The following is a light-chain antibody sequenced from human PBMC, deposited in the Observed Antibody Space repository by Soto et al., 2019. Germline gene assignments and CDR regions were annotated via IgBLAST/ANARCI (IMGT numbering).Light chain of an antibody. CDR2: GNS. CDR1: SSNIGAGYD. Sequence: QSVLTQPPSVSGAPGQRVTISCTGSSSNIGAGYDVHWYQQLPGTAPKLLIYGNSNRPSGVPDRFSGSKSGTSASLAITGLQAEDEADYYCQSYDSNLSGYVVFGGATNLTVL. V-gene: IGLV1-40*01. CDR3: QSYDSNLSGYVV. J-gene: IGLJ2*01.